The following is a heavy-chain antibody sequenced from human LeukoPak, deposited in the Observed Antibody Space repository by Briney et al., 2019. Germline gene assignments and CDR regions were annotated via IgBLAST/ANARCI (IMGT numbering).Heavy chain of an antibody. CDR2: ISGSGGSA. CDR1: GFTFTSYG. Sequence: GGSLRLSCAASGFTFTSYGMSWVRQAPGKGLEWVSTISGSGGSAYYADSVKGRFTISRDSSKNTLYLQMSSLRAEDTAVYYCARMRGQQAIPRNFFDSWGQGTLVTVSS. V-gene: IGHV3-23*01. D-gene: IGHD6-13*01. CDR3: ARMRGQQAIPRNFFDS. J-gene: IGHJ4*02.